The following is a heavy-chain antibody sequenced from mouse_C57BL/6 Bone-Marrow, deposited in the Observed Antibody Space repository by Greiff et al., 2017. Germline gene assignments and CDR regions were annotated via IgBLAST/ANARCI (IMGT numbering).Heavy chain of an antibody. J-gene: IGHJ2*01. CDR1: GYTFTSYW. CDR3: ARGDFFDY. V-gene: IGHV1-52*01. CDR2: IDPSDSET. Sequence: QVQLKQPGAELVRPGSSVKLSCKASGYTFTSYWMHWVKQRPIQGLEWIGNIDPSDSETNYNQKFKDKATLTVDKSSSTAYMQLSSLTSEDSAVYYCARGDFFDYWGKGTTLTVSS.